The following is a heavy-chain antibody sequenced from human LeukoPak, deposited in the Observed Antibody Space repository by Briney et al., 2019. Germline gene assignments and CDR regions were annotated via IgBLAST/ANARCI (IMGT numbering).Heavy chain of an antibody. Sequence: SGPTLVNPTQTLTLTCTFSGFSLSTSGMRVSWIRQPPGKALEWLARIDWDDDKFYSTSLKTRLTISKDTSKNQVVLTMTNMDPVDTATYYCARTRAHYDFRAWAFDIWGQGTMVTVSS. V-gene: IGHV2-70*04. CDR2: IDWDDDK. CDR1: GFSLSTSGMR. D-gene: IGHD3-3*01. CDR3: ARTRAHYDFRAWAFDI. J-gene: IGHJ3*02.